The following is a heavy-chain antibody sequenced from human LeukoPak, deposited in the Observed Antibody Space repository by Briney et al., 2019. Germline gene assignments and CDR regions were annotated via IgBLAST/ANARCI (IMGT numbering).Heavy chain of an antibody. CDR3: ARDIAAPGLFFDY. V-gene: IGHV3-7*01. Sequence: GGSLRLSCAASGFTFSNYWMSWVRQAPGRGLEWVANINQNQSEKFYVDSVKGRFTISRDNAKNSLYLQMNSLRAEDTAVYYCARDIAAPGLFFDYWGQGTLVTVSS. J-gene: IGHJ4*02. CDR2: INQNQSEK. CDR1: GFTFSNYW. D-gene: IGHD6-13*01.